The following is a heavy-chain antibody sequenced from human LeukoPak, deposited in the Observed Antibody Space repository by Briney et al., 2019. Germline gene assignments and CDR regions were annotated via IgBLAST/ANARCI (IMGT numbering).Heavy chain of an antibody. Sequence: ASVKVSCKASGYTFTSYDINWVRQATGQGLEWMGWMNPNSGNTGYAQKFQGRVTITRNTSISTAYMELSSLRSEDTAVYYCATLSRCSSTSCPIFDYWGQGTLVTVSS. D-gene: IGHD2-2*01. CDR2: MNPNSGNT. J-gene: IGHJ4*02. CDR1: GYTFTSYD. CDR3: ATLSRCSSTSCPIFDY. V-gene: IGHV1-8*03.